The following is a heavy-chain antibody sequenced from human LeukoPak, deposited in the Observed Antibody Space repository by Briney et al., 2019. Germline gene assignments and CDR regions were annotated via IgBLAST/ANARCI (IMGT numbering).Heavy chain of an antibody. Sequence: GGSLRLSCAASGFTFSSYSMNWVRQAPGKGLGWVSLIYSGGSTYYADSVKGRFTISRDNSKNTLYLQMNSLRAEDTAVYYCARDDNIDYWGQGTLVTVSS. CDR2: IYSGGST. D-gene: IGHD1-14*01. V-gene: IGHV3-66*01. CDR3: ARDDNIDY. J-gene: IGHJ4*02. CDR1: GFTFSSYS.